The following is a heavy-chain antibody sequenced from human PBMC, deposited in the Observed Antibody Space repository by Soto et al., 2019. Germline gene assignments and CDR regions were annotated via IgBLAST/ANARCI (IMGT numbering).Heavy chain of an antibody. V-gene: IGHV3-23*01. D-gene: IGHD2-8*01. CDR2: ISGSGGST. J-gene: IGHJ4*02. CDR1: GFTFSSYA. CDR3: AKDGIVLMVYAIPAPYYFHY. Sequence: EVQLLESGGGLVQPGGSLRLSCAASGFTFSSYAMSWVRQAPGKGLEWVSAISGSGGSTYYADSVKGRFTISRDNSKNTLYLQMNSLRAEDTAVYYCAKDGIVLMVYAIPAPYYFHYWGQGTLVTVSS.